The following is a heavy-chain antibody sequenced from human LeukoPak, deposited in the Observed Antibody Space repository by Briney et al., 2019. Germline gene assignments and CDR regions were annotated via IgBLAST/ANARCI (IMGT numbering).Heavy chain of an antibody. V-gene: IGHV4-39*07. D-gene: IGHD3-22*01. CDR1: GGSISSSSYY. CDR2: IYYSGST. J-gene: IGHJ4*02. Sequence: SETLSLTCTVSGGSISSSSYYWGWVRQPPGKGLEWIGSIYYSGSTYYNPSLKSRVTISVDTSKNQFSLKLSSVTAADTAVYYCARDALYMIVEGGGLSYFDYWGQGTLVTVSS. CDR3: ARDALYMIVEGGGLSYFDY.